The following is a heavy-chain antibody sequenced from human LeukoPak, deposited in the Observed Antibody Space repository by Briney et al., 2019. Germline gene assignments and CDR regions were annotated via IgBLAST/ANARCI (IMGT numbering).Heavy chain of an antibody. D-gene: IGHD6-13*01. CDR1: GGTFSSYT. CDR2: IIPIFGTA. V-gene: IGHV1-69*06. J-gene: IGHJ6*03. Sequence: ASVKVSCKASGGTFSSYTISWVRQAPGQGLEWMGGIIPIFGTANYAQKFQGRVTITADKSTSTAYMELSSLRSEDTAVYYCARERYPYSSSWYYPDYYYYYYMDVWGKGTTVTVSS. CDR3: ARERYPYSSSWYYPDYYYYYYMDV.